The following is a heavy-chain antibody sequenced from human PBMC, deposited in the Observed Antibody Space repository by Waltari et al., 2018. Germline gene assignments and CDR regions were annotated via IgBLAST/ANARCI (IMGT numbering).Heavy chain of an antibody. D-gene: IGHD3-9*01. Sequence: QVQLVQSGAEVKKPGSSVKVSCKASGGTFSSYAISWVRQAPGQGLEWMGGIIPIFGTANYAQKFQGRVTITADESTSTAYMELSSLRSEDTAVYYCARGGRYFDWLKKPENYYYGMDVWGQGTTVTVSS. J-gene: IGHJ6*02. V-gene: IGHV1-69*01. CDR2: IIPIFGTA. CDR3: ARGGRYFDWLKKPENYYYGMDV. CDR1: GGTFSSYA.